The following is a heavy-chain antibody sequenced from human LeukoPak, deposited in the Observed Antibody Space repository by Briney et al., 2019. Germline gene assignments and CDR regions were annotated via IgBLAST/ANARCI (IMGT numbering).Heavy chain of an antibody. Sequence: PSGTLSLTCTVSGASFNNYYWSWVRQPPLKGLEWIGYIYSTGDTSYNPSLESRVSISMDTSKNHFSLEITSVTAADTAVYYCARGSRVYDRSGFHTWHDYWGHGTLVTVSS. D-gene: IGHD3-22*01. CDR1: GASFNNYY. V-gene: IGHV4-59*01. CDR2: IYSTGDT. J-gene: IGHJ4*03. CDR3: ARGSRVYDRSGFHTWHDY.